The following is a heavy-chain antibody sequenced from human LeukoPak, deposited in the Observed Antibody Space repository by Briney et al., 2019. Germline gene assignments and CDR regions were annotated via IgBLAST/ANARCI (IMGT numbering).Heavy chain of an antibody. CDR2: ISGSGGST. J-gene: IGHJ5*02. CDR3: ARRPSITIFGVVIYWFDP. CDR1: GFTFSSYA. V-gene: IGHV3-23*01. Sequence: GGSLRLSCAASGFTFSSYAMSWVRQAPGKGLEWVSAISGSGGSTYYADSVKGRFTISRDNAKNSLYLQMNSLRAEDTAVYYCARRPSITIFGVVIYWFDPWGQGTLVTVSS. D-gene: IGHD3-3*01.